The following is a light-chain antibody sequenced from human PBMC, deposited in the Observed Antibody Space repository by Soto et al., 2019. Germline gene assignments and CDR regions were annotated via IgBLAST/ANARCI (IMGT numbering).Light chain of an antibody. J-gene: IGKJ5*01. CDR2: DAS. CDR1: QSVGSK. V-gene: IGKV3-15*01. CDR3: QQYKNWPPIT. Sequence: DIVMTQSPATLSASPGERATLSCRASQSVGSKFAWYQQKPGQSPRLLIYDASTRATGVPARFSGSGSGTEFTLTISSLQSEDFAVYYCQQYKNWPPITFGQGTRVEIK.